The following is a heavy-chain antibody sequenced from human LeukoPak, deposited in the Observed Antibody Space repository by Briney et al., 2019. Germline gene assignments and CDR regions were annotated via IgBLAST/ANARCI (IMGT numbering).Heavy chain of an antibody. D-gene: IGHD4-23*01. J-gene: IGHJ4*02. CDR3: ARGGTVGNAWDY. Sequence: SETLSLTCTVSGGSISTYYWSWLRQPPGEGLEWLGYIRSSANTNYNPSLKSRVTISVDTSKNQFSLKLSSVTAADTAVYYCARGGTVGNAWDYWGQGTLVTVSS. CDR2: IRSSANT. V-gene: IGHV4-59*01. CDR1: GGSISTYY.